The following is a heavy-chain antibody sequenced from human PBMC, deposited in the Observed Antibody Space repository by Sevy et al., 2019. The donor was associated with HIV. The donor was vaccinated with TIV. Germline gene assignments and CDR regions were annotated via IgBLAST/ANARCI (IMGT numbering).Heavy chain of an antibody. CDR2: LSFGCGEI. Sequence: GGSLRLSCAASGFTFSKYSMSWVRQPPGKGLEWVSTLSFGCGEINYANSVKGRFTIPRHNSKSSVYLQMTNLRPEDTAVYYCAREGGPKPNDSWGQGTLVTVSS. J-gene: IGHJ4*02. CDR3: AREGGPKPNDS. CDR1: GFTFSKYS. D-gene: IGHD3-16*01. V-gene: IGHV3-23*01.